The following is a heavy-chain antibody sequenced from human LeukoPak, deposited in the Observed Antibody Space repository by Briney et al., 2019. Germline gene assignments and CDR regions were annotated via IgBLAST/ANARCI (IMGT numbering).Heavy chain of an antibody. CDR2: IGSGSGGTT. V-gene: IGHV3-23*01. Sequence: SGGSLRLSCAASGFTFSSYAMRWVRQAPGKGLEWVSAIGSGSGGTTIYADSVKGRSTISRDNSKNTLYLQMSSLRGEDTAVYYCAKNYESRRGVPYGMDVWGQGCTVTVSS. D-gene: IGHD3-16*01. CDR1: GFTFSSYA. J-gene: IGHJ6*02. CDR3: AKNYESRRGVPYGMDV.